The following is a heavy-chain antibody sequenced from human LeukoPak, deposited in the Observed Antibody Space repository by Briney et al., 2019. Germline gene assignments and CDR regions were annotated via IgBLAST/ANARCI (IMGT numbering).Heavy chain of an antibody. CDR1: GASLSSYY. V-gene: IGHV4-59*01. D-gene: IGHD4-17*01. J-gene: IGHJ4*02. CDR2: IDHSGST. Sequence: PSETLSLTCNVSGASLSSYYWTWIRQPPGKGLEWIGYIDHSGSTNYNPSLKSRVSISSDTSKNQFSLELSSVTAADTAVYYCARLKATVSIHAYFDSWGQGTLVTVSS. CDR3: ARLKATVSIHAYFDS.